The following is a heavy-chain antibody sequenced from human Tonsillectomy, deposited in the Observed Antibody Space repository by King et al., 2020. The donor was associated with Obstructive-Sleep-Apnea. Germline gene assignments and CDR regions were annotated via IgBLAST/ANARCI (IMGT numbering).Heavy chain of an antibody. Sequence: VQRVESGGGLVQPGGSRRLSSAASGFPFSSYAITWVRQAPGRGWEGVSATMIRGDSTHYADSLKCRLTISRDNSKNTRYLQMNSLRAEDTALYYCAKDLDFWSGYYTGILDYWGQGTLVTVSS. CDR1: GFPFSSYA. J-gene: IGHJ4*02. CDR2: TMIRGDST. V-gene: IGHV3-23*04. D-gene: IGHD3-3*01. CDR3: AKDLDFWSGYYTGILDY.